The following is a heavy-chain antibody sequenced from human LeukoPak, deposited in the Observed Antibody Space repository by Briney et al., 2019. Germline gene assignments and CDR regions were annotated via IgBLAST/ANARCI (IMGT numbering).Heavy chain of an antibody. CDR2: ISSSGSTI. CDR3: ARGIAAAAAFDP. Sequence: GGSLRLSCAASGFTFSSYEMNWVRQAPGKGLEWVSYISSSGSTIYYADSVKGRFTISRDNAKNSPYLQMNSLRAEDTAVYYCARGIAAAAAFDPWGQGTLVTVSS. D-gene: IGHD6-25*01. J-gene: IGHJ5*02. V-gene: IGHV3-48*03. CDR1: GFTFSSYE.